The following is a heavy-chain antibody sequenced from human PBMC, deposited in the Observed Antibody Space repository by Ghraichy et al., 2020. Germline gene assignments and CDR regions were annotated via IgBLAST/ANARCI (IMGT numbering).Heavy chain of an antibody. CDR1: GGSISSYY. V-gene: IGHV4-59*01. CDR3: ARNLDY. Sequence: SETLSLTCTVSGGSISSYYWSWIRQPPGKGLEWIGYIYYSGSTNYNPSLKSRVTISVDTSKNQFSLKLSSVTTADTAVYYCARNLDYWGQGTLVTVSS. CDR2: IYYSGST. J-gene: IGHJ4*02.